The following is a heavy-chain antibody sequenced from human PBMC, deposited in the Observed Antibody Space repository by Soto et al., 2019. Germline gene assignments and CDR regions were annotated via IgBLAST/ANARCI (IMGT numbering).Heavy chain of an antibody. J-gene: IGHJ4*02. D-gene: IGHD3-22*01. Sequence: VDLVESGGGLVKPGGSLRLSCAASGFTFSTYTMHWVRQAPGKGLEWVSSISSTTTYIYYADSVKGRFTISRDNAKNSLFLQMNSLRAEDTSLYYCVRDVNYYDIGGYRDYWGQGHLVTVTS. CDR2: ISSTTTYI. CDR1: GFTFSTYT. V-gene: IGHV3-21*01. CDR3: VRDVNYYDIGGYRDY.